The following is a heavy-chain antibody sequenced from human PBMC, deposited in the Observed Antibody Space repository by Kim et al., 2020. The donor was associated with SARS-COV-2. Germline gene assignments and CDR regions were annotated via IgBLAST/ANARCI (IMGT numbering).Heavy chain of an antibody. J-gene: IGHJ3*02. D-gene: IGHD2-15*01. Sequence: YADSVTGRCAISRDNYRNRLYLQMTSLRAEDTARYYCAKSSLGYYKDAFDIWGQGTLVTVS. CDR3: AKSSLGYYKDAFDI. V-gene: IGHV3-23*01.